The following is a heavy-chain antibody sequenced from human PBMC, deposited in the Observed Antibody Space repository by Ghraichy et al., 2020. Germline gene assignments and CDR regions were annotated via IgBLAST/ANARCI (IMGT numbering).Heavy chain of an antibody. Sequence: SETLSLTCAVYGGSFSGYYWSWIRQPPGKGLEWIGEINHSGSTNYNPSLKSRVTMSVDTSKNQFSLKLSSVTAADTAVYYCAREQQQLSYYYYYGMDVWGQGTTVTVSS. J-gene: IGHJ6*02. CDR3: AREQQQLSYYYYYGMDV. D-gene: IGHD6-13*01. CDR2: INHSGST. V-gene: IGHV4-34*01. CDR1: GGSFSGYY.